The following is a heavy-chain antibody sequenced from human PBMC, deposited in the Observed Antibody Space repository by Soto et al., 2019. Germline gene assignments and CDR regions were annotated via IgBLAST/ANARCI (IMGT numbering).Heavy chain of an antibody. CDR3: ARIKEGSGSYYFDDY. Sequence: SGATLVNHAETLTLTCTVSGFSLSNARMGVSWIRQPPGKALEWLAHIFSNDEKSYSTSLNSRLTISKDTSKSQVVLTMTNMDPVDTATYYCARIKEGSGSYYFDDYWGQGTLVTVSS. CDR2: IFSNDEK. CDR1: GFSLSNARMG. J-gene: IGHJ4*02. V-gene: IGHV2-26*01. D-gene: IGHD3-10*01.